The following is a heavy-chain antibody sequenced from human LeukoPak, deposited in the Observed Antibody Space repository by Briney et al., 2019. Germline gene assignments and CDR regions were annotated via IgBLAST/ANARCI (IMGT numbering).Heavy chain of an antibody. CDR2: IHYTGNT. Sequence: SETLSLTCAVSGGSISSDDFYWGWIRQHPGKGLEWIAYIHYTGNTYYNPSLKSRVSLSVDTSKNRFSLKLSSVTAADTAVYFCARRSPRRDVPGATFDYWGPGTLVTVSS. CDR3: ARRSPRRDVPGATFDY. V-gene: IGHV4-31*11. D-gene: IGHD2-2*01. CDR1: GGSISSDDFY. J-gene: IGHJ4*02.